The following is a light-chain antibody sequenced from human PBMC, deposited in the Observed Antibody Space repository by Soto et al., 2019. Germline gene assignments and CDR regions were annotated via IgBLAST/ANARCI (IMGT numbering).Light chain of an antibody. CDR2: GAS. CDR1: QSVSSSY. V-gene: IGKV3-20*01. J-gene: IGKJ1*01. Sequence: EIVLTQSPGTLSLSPGERATLSCRASQSVSSSYLAWYQQKPGQAPRLLIYGASSRATGIPDRFSGSGSGTDFTLTISRLEPEDVATYYCQKYAGDPQTFGQGTRVEI. CDR3: QKYAGDPQT.